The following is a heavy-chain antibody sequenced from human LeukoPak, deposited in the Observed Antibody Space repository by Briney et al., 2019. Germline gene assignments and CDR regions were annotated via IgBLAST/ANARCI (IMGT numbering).Heavy chain of an antibody. CDR2: ISSSSSYI. D-gene: IGHD3-10*01. CDR1: GFTFSSYS. Sequence: PGGSLRLSCAASGFTFSSYSMNWVRQAPGKGLEWVSSISSSSSYIYYADSVKGRFTISRDNAKNSLYLQMNSLRAEDTAVYYCAKTAYGSGSYYRPNRPDYWGQGTLVTVSS. V-gene: IGHV3-21*01. J-gene: IGHJ4*02. CDR3: AKTAYGSGSYYRPNRPDY.